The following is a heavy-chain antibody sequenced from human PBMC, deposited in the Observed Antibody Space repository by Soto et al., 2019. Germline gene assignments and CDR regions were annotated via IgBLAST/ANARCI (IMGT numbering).Heavy chain of an antibody. J-gene: IGHJ5*02. CDR2: ISAYNGNT. Sequence: GASVKVSCKASGYTFTSYGISWVRQAPGQGLEWMGWISAYNGNTNYAQKLQGRVTMTTDTSTSTAYMEPRSLRSDDTAVYYCARDRGYGSGSHSWFDPWGQGTLVTVSS. D-gene: IGHD3-10*01. V-gene: IGHV1-18*01. CDR1: GYTFTSYG. CDR3: ARDRGYGSGSHSWFDP.